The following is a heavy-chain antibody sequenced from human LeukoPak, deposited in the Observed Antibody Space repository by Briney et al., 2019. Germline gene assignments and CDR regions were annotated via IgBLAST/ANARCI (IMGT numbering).Heavy chain of an antibody. CDR1: GGSVSSTTYY. Sequence: PSETLSPTCTVSGGSVSSTTYYWSWIRQPPGKGLEWIGSIYYSGSTSYNPSLKSRVTISVDTSKNQFSLKLTSVTAADTAVYYCARHGHHGDHDYWGQGTLVTVSS. CDR3: ARHGHHGDHDY. D-gene: IGHD2-21*02. V-gene: IGHV4-39*01. J-gene: IGHJ4*02. CDR2: IYYSGST.